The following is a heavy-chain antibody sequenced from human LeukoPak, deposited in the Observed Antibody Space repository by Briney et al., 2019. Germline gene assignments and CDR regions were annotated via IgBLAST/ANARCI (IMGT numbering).Heavy chain of an antibody. Sequence: GGSLRLSCAASGFTFSSYAMSWVRQAPGKGLEWVSAISGSGGSTYYADSVRGRFTISRDNSKNTVFLQMNSLRADDTAVYYCATVKRDCSGGTCYSYDYWGQGTLVTVSS. CDR1: GFTFSSYA. J-gene: IGHJ4*02. V-gene: IGHV3-23*01. D-gene: IGHD2-15*01. CDR3: ATVKRDCSGGTCYSYDY. CDR2: ISGSGGST.